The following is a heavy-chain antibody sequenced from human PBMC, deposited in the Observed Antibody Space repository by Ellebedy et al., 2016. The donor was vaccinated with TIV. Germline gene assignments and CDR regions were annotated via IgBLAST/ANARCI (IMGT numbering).Heavy chain of an antibody. CDR3: ARDLLPNTLLRYFDWRKDYGMDV. CDR1: GGSISSYY. D-gene: IGHD3-9*01. Sequence: SETLSLTXTVSGGSISSYYWSWIRQPPGKGLEWIGYIYYSGSTNYNPSLKSRVTISVDTSKNQFSLKLSSVTAADTAVYYCARDLLPNTLLRYFDWRKDYGMDVWGQGTTVTVSS. V-gene: IGHV4-59*01. J-gene: IGHJ6*02. CDR2: IYYSGST.